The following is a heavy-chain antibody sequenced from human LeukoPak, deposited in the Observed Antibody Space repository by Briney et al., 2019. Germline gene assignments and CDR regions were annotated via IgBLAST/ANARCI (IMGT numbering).Heavy chain of an antibody. CDR2: INHRGST. D-gene: IGHD3-9*01. CDR3: ARGGYFDWSTMDY. J-gene: IGHJ4*02. V-gene: IGHV4-34*01. Sequence: PSETLSLTCAVYGGSFSGYYWSWIRQPPGKGLEWIGEINHRGSTNHNPSLKSRVTISVDTSKNQFSLKLSSVTAADTAVYYCARGGYFDWSTMDYWGQGTLVTVSS. CDR1: GGSFSGYY.